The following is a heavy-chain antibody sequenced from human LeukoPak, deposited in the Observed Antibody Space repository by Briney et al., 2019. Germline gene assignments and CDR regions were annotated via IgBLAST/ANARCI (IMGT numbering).Heavy chain of an antibody. CDR1: GGTFSSYT. CDR2: IIPILGIA. D-gene: IGHD6-19*01. V-gene: IGHV1-69*02. CDR3: ARCVSQWHRSTYLDV. J-gene: IGHJ6*03. Sequence: SVKVSCKASGGTFSSYTISWGRQAPGHRLECMGRIIPILGIANYAQKFQSRVTITADKSTSTAYMELSSLRSEDTAVYYCARCVSQWHRSTYLDVWGKGTTVTVSS.